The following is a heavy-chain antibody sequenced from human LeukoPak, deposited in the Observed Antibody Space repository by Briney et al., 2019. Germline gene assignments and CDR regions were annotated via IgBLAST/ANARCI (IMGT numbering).Heavy chain of an antibody. CDR2: IIALFGTA. D-gene: IGHD5-24*01. Sequence: ALVKVSCKASGGTFSSYAISWVRQAPGQGLEWMGGIIALFGTANYAQKFQGRLTITADESTSTAYMELSSLRSEDTAVYYCARIRDGYNSYFFYGMDVWGQGTTVTVSS. V-gene: IGHV1-69*13. CDR1: GGTFSSYA. CDR3: ARIRDGYNSYFFYGMDV. J-gene: IGHJ6*02.